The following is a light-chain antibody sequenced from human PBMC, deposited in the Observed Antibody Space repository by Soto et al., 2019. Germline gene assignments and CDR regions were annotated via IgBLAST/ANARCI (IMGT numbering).Light chain of an antibody. CDR2: KVN. Sequence: QSALTQPASVSGSPGQSITISCTGTSSDVGGYNYVSWYQQHPGKAPKLMIYKVNNRPSGVSILFSGSKSGNTASLTISGLQAEDEADYYCSSYTSSSTWVFGRGTKLTVL. CDR3: SSYTSSSTWV. V-gene: IGLV2-14*01. J-gene: IGLJ3*02. CDR1: SSDVGGYNY.